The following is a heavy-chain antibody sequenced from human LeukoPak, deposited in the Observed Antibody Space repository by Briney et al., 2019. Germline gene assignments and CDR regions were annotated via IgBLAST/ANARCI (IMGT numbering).Heavy chain of an antibody. V-gene: IGHV4-31*03. D-gene: IGHD6-13*01. CDR3: ASIAAAGTKSMDV. CDR1: GGSISSGGYY. CDR2: IYYSGST. Sequence: SETLSLTCTVSGGSISSGGYYWSWIRQHPGKGLESIGYIYYSGSTYYNPSLKSRVTISVDTSKNQFSLKLSSVTAADTAVYYCASIAAAGTKSMDVWGQGTTVTVSS. J-gene: IGHJ6*02.